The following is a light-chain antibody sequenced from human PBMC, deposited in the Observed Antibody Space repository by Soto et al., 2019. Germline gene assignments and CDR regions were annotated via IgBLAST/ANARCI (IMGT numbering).Light chain of an antibody. V-gene: IGKV1-39*01. Sequence: DIQMTQSPSSLSASVGDRVTITCRASQSISSYLNWYQQKPGKAPKLLIYAASSLQSGVPSRFSGSGSGTDFTLTISSLQPEDFATDYCQQSYSTPRTLCQGNKLEIK. CDR2: AAS. CDR3: QQSYSTPRT. J-gene: IGKJ2*01. CDR1: QSISSY.